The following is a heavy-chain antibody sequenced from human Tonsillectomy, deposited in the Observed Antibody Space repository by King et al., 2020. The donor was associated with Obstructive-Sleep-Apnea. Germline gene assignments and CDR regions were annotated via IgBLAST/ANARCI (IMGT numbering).Heavy chain of an antibody. CDR3: ARNSGYDYYFDY. V-gene: IGHV1-2*02. CDR2: INPDTGDT. D-gene: IGHD5-12*01. CDR1: GYTFTGYY. Sequence: VQLVQSGAEVKKPGASVKVSCKASGYTFTGYYMHWVRQAPGQGLEWMGWINPDTGDTNFAQNFQGRVTMTRDTSISTAYMELRRRRSDDTAVYYCARNSGYDYYFDYWGQGTLATVSS. J-gene: IGHJ4*02.